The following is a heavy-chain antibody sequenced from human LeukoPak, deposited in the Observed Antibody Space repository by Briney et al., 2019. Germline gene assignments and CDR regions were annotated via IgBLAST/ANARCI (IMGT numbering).Heavy chain of an antibody. D-gene: IGHD3-22*01. V-gene: IGHV1-8*01. CDR2: MNPNSGNT. CDR1: GYTFTSYD. J-gene: IGHJ6*03. Sequence: ASVKVSCKASGYTFTSYDINWVRQATGQGLEWMGWMNPNSGNTGYAQKFQGRVTMTRDTPISTAYMELSSLRSEDTAVYYCARRSSSSGAKGSYYYYMDVWGKGTTVTVSS. CDR3: ARRSSSSGAKGSYYYYMDV.